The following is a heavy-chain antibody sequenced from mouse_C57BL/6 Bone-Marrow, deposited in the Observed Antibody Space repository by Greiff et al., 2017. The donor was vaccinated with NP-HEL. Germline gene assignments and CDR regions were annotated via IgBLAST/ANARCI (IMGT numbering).Heavy chain of an antibody. Sequence: VQLKQSGTVLARPGASVKMSCKTSGYTFTSYWMHWVNQRPGQGLEWIGAIYPGNSDTSYNQKFKGKAKLTAVTSASTAYMELSSLTNEDSAVYYCTLITTVVATDYWGQGTTLTVSS. D-gene: IGHD1-1*01. CDR3: TLITTVVATDY. V-gene: IGHV1-5*01. CDR1: GYTFTSYW. J-gene: IGHJ2*01. CDR2: IYPGNSDT.